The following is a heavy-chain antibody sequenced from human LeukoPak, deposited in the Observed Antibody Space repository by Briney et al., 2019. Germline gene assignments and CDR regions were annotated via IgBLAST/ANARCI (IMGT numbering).Heavy chain of an antibody. Sequence: ASVEVSCKASGYTFTGYYMHWVRQAPGQGLEWMGWINPNSGGTNYAPKFQGRVTMTRDTSISTAYMELSRLTSDDTAVYYCATLAAVAGPFWGQGTLVTVSS. V-gene: IGHV1-2*02. D-gene: IGHD6-19*01. CDR2: INPNSGGT. J-gene: IGHJ4*02. CDR1: GYTFTGYY. CDR3: ATLAAVAGPF.